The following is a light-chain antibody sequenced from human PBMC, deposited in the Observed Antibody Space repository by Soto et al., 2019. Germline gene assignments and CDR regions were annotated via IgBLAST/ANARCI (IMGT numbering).Light chain of an antibody. V-gene: IGLV2-14*01. CDR3: SSYTSSSTLVV. CDR2: DVS. J-gene: IGLJ2*01. Sequence: QSVLTQPASVSGSPGQSITISCTGTSSDVGGYNYVSWYQQHPGKAPKLMIYDVSNRPSGVSNRFSGSKSGNTASLTISGLQAEEDADYYCSSYTSSSTLVVLGGGTKLTVL. CDR1: SSDVGGYNY.